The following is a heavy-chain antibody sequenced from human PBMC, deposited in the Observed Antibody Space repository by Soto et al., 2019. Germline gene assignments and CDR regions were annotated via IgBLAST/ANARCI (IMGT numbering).Heavy chain of an antibody. V-gene: IGHV1-18*01. Sequence: EASVKVSCKASGYTFTSYGISWVRQAPGQGLEWMGWISAYNGNTNYAQKLQGRVTMTADTSTSTAYMELRSLRSDDTAVYYCARAAPSIAAAGTYAFDIWGQGTMVTVSS. CDR1: GYTFTSYG. J-gene: IGHJ3*02. CDR2: ISAYNGNT. D-gene: IGHD6-13*01. CDR3: ARAAPSIAAAGTYAFDI.